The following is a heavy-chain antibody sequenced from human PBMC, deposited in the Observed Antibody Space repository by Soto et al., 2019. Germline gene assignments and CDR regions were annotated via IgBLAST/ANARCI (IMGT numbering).Heavy chain of an antibody. J-gene: IGHJ6*02. D-gene: IGHD4-17*01. V-gene: IGHV1-2*02. CDR2: INPNSGGT. Sequence: ASVKVSCKASGYTFTGYYMHWVRQAPGQGLEWMGWINPNSGGTNYAQKFQGRATMTRDTSISTAYMELSRLRSDDTAVYYCARQRIGTVTTPGGYYYYYGMDVWGQGTTVTVSS. CDR3: ARQRIGTVTTPGGYYYYYGMDV. CDR1: GYTFTGYY.